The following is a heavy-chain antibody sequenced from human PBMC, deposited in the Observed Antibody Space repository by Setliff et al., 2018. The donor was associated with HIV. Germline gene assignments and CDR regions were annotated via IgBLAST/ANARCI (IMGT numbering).Heavy chain of an antibody. V-gene: IGHV4-31*03. J-gene: IGHJ4*02. D-gene: IGHD3-3*01. Sequence: TLSLTCTVSGDSISSGSYYWSWIRQHPGKGLEWIGYIHYSGSTHYNPSLDSRLTISVDTSQNRFSLKLSSVTAADTAVYFCARAHHGFWSGYCPFDYWGQGTLVTVSS. CDR1: GDSISSGSYY. CDR2: IHYSGST. CDR3: ARAHHGFWSGYCPFDY.